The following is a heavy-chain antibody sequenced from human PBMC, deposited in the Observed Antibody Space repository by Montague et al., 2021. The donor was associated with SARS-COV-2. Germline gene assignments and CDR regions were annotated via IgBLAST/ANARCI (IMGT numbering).Heavy chain of an antibody. D-gene: IGHD1-1*01. V-gene: IGHV6-1*01. CDR2: TYYRSKWYN. CDR3: TSGREGNYNVMDV. J-gene: IGHJ6*02. Sequence: CAISGDSVSRNSATSNWVRQSPSKGLEWLGRTYYRSKWYNDYAVSVRGRVTINPDTSKNQFSLQLNSVTPEDTAIYYCTSGREGNYNVMDVWGQGTTVTVSS. CDR1: GDSVSRNSAT.